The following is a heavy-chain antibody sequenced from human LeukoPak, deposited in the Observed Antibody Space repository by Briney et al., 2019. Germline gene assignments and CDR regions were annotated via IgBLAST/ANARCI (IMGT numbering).Heavy chain of an antibody. D-gene: IGHD6-19*01. CDR2: INPNSGDT. V-gene: IGHV1-2*02. Sequence: ASVKVSCKASGYTFTGYYMHWVRQAPGQGLDWMGWINPNSGDTNYAQKFQGRVTMTRDTSISTAYMELSRLGSDDTAVYYCARGVPPSYSSAWYVNYWGQGALVTVSS. CDR3: ARGVPPSYSSAWYVNY. CDR1: GYTFTGYY. J-gene: IGHJ4*02.